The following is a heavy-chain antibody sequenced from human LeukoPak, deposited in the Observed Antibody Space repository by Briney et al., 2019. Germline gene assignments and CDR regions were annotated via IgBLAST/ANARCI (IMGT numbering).Heavy chain of an antibody. Sequence: GGSLRLSCAASGFTFSHYGFHWVRQAPGKGLEWVAALLYDGNTKHYADSVKGRFTISRDISKNTFYLQMNSLTAEDTAVYYCARDHRPEIQYYYMDVWGKGTTVAVSS. CDR3: ARDHRPEIQYYYMDV. D-gene: IGHD1-14*01. J-gene: IGHJ6*03. CDR2: LLYDGNTK. CDR1: GFTFSHYG. V-gene: IGHV3-33*01.